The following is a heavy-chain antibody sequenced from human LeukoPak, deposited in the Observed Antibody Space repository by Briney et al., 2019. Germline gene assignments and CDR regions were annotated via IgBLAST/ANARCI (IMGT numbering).Heavy chain of an antibody. CDR1: GYTFTGYY. D-gene: IGHD3-10*01. CDR3: ARGMVRRVIRPDSSYPRRQAKFDP. V-gene: IGHV1-2*02. Sequence: ASVKVSCKASGYTFTGYYMHWVRQAPGQGLEWMGWINPNSGGTNYAQKFQGRVTMTRDTSISTAYMELSRLRSDDTAVYYCARGMVRRVIRPDSSYPRRQAKFDPWGQGTLVTVSS. J-gene: IGHJ5*02. CDR2: INPNSGGT.